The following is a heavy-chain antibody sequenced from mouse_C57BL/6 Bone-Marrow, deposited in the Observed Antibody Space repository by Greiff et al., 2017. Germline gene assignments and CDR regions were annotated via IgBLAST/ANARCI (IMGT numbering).Heavy chain of an antibody. V-gene: IGHV5-15*01. CDR1: GFTFSDYG. J-gene: IGHJ4*01. CDR2: ISNLAYSI. Sequence: EVHLVESGGGLVQPGGSLKLSCAASGFTFSDYGMAWVRQAPRKGPEWVAFISNLAYSIYYADTVTGRFTLARENAKNTLYLEMSSLRSEDTAMYYCARRGVYAVYAMDYWGQGTSVTVSS. CDR3: ARRGVYAVYAMDY. D-gene: IGHD2-12*01.